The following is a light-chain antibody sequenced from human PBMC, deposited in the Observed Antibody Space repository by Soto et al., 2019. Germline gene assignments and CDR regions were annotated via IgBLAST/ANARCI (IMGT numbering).Light chain of an antibody. CDR2: GAS. J-gene: IGKJ2*01. Sequence: ETLLTQSPATLSVSPGERVTLSCRASQSVRDNLAWYQQKPGQAPMLLIYGASTRAPGIPDRFSGSGFGTEFSLTISSLQSEDFAVYYCQQHNDWPPSTFRQGTKLDIK. V-gene: IGKV3-15*01. CDR1: QSVRDN. CDR3: QQHNDWPPST.